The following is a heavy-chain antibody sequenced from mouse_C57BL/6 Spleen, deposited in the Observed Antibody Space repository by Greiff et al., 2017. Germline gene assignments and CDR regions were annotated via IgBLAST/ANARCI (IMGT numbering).Heavy chain of an antibody. Sequence: EVKLMESGPGLVKPSQSLSLTCSVTGYSITSGYYWNWIRQFPGNKLEWMGYISYDGSNNYNPSLKNRISITRDTSKNQFFLKLNSVTTEDTATYYCAREEYYYGSSFDYWGQGTTLTVSS. CDR3: AREEYYYGSSFDY. D-gene: IGHD1-1*01. J-gene: IGHJ2*01. V-gene: IGHV3-6*01. CDR2: ISYDGSN. CDR1: GYSITSGYY.